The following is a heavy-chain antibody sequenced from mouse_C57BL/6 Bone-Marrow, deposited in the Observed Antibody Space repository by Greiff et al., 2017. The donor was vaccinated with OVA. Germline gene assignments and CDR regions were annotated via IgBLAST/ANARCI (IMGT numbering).Heavy chain of an antibody. CDR1: GYTFTDYY. CDR3: EGTTVVALYWYFDV. Sequence: VQLQQSGPELVKPGASVKISCKASGYTFTDYYMNWVKQSHGKSLEWIGDINPNNGGTSYNQKFKGKATLTVDKSSSTAYMELRSLTSEDSAVYYCEGTTVVALYWYFDVWGTGTKVTVSS. CDR2: INPNNGGT. V-gene: IGHV1-26*01. J-gene: IGHJ1*03. D-gene: IGHD1-1*01.